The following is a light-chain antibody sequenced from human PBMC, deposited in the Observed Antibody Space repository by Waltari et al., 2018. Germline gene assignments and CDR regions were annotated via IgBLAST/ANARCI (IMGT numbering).Light chain of an antibody. V-gene: IGKV2-28*01. CDR1: QSLLHSNGYNY. CDR2: LGS. Sequence: DIVMTQSPLLAVTPGEPASISCTSSQSLLHSNGYNYLDWYLQKPGQSPQLLIYLGSTRASGVPDRFSGSGSGTDFTLKISRVEAEDLGVYYCMQGLQTLYTFGQGTKLEIK. J-gene: IGKJ2*01. CDR3: MQGLQTLYT.